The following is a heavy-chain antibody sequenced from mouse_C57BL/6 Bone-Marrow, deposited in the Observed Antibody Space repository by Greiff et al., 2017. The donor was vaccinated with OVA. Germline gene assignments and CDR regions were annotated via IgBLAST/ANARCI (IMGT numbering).Heavy chain of an antibody. J-gene: IGHJ2*01. Sequence: QVHVKQSGAELVKPGASVKLSCKASGYTFTSYWMHWVKQRPGRGLEWIGRIDPNSGGTKYNEKFKSKATLTVDKPSSTAYMQLSSLTSEDSAVYYCARGYYGNYVSFDYWGQGTTLTVSS. CDR3: ARGYYGNYVSFDY. CDR2: IDPNSGGT. V-gene: IGHV1-72*01. D-gene: IGHD2-1*01. CDR1: GYTFTSYW.